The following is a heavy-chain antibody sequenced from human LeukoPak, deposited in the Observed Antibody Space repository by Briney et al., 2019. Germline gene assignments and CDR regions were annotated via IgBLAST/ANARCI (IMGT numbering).Heavy chain of an antibody. CDR1: GYTFTSYG. D-gene: IGHD6-25*01. CDR2: ISGYNGNT. J-gene: IGHJ6*03. CDR3: ARDDGSSGYYYYYYMDV. Sequence: ASVKVSCKASGYTFTSYGINWVRQAPGQGLEWMGWISGYNGNTNYAQKFQGRVTMTTDTSTSTAYMELRSLRSDDTAVYYCARDDGSSGYYYYYYMDVWGKGTTVTVSS. V-gene: IGHV1-18*01.